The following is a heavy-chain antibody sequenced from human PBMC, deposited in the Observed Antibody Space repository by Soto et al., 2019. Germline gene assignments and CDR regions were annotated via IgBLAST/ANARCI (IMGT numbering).Heavy chain of an antibody. J-gene: IGHJ4*02. Sequence: SETLSLTCAVSGGSISSGGYSWSWIRQPPGKGLEWIGYIYHSGSTYYNPSLKSRVTISVDMSQNQFSLNLSSGTASVTAVYYCARDQCLGASCWFDYWGQGTQVTVSS. V-gene: IGHV4-30-2*02. CDR2: IYHSGST. D-gene: IGHD2-15*01. CDR1: GGSISSGGYS. CDR3: ARDQCLGASCWFDY.